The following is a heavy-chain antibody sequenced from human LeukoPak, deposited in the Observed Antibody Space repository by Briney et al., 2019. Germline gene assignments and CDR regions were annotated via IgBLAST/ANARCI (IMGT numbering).Heavy chain of an antibody. CDR2: IYPRDGST. V-gene: IGHV1-46*01. CDR1: GYSFTSNY. CDR3: ARDQEAFDY. J-gene: IGHJ4*02. Sequence: EASVKVSCKASGYSFTSNYIHWVRQAPGQGLEWMGMIYPRDGSTSYAQKFQGRVTVTRDTSTSTVHMELSGLRSEDTAVYYCARDQEAFDYWGQGTLVTVSP.